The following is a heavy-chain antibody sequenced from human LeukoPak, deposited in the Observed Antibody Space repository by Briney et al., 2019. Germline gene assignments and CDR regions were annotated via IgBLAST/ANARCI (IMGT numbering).Heavy chain of an antibody. CDR3: ARDNDWAFDY. V-gene: IGHV3-48*02. D-gene: IGHD3-9*01. CDR1: GFPFSSYV. J-gene: IGHJ4*02. Sequence: GGSLRLSCAASGFPFSSYVMSWVRQAPGKALEWVSYINHNGETIYYPDSVKGRFTISRDNAKNSLYLQMNSLRDEDTAVYYCARDNDWAFDYWGQGTLVTVSS. CDR2: INHNGETI.